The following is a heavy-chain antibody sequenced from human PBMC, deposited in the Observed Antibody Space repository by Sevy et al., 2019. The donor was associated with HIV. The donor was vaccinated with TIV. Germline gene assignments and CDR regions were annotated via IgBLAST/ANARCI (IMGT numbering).Heavy chain of an antibody. Sequence: GGSLRLSCAASGFTFSSYSMNWVRQAPGKGLEWVSSISSSSSYIYYADSVKGRFTISRDNAKNSLYLQMNSLRAEDTAVYYCAREGEYCTNGACYTLGYYGMDVWGQGTTVTVSS. CDR1: GFTFSSYS. D-gene: IGHD2-8*01. J-gene: IGHJ6*02. V-gene: IGHV3-21*01. CDR2: ISSSSSYI. CDR3: AREGEYCTNGACYTLGYYGMDV.